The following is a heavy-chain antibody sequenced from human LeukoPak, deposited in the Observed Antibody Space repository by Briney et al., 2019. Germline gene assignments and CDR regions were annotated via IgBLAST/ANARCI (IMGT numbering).Heavy chain of an antibody. V-gene: IGHV3-74*01. CDR2: INSDGSSI. J-gene: IGHJ4*02. CDR1: GFTFSSHW. CDR3: ARAKGESGDYDSSGFYYLFTY. D-gene: IGHD3-22*01. Sequence: GGSLRLSCAASGFTFSSHWMHWVRQAPGKGLVWVSRINSDGSSISYADSVKGRFTISRDNSKNTLYLQMNSLRAEDTAVYYCARAKGESGDYDSSGFYYLFTYWGQGTLVTVSS.